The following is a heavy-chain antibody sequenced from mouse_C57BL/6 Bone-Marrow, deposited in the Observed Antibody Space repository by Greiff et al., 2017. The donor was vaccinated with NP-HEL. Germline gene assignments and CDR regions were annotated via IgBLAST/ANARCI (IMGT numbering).Heavy chain of an antibody. V-gene: IGHV5-6*02. CDR1: GFTFSSYG. Sequence: DVMLVESGGDLVKPGGSLKLSCAASGFTFSSYGMSWVRQTPDKRLEWVATISNGGSYTYYPDSVKGRFTISRDNAKNTLYLQMRSLKSEDTAMYYCASPYDYDVAWFAYWGQGTLVTVSA. CDR3: ASPYDYDVAWFAY. J-gene: IGHJ3*01. D-gene: IGHD2-4*01. CDR2: ISNGGSYT.